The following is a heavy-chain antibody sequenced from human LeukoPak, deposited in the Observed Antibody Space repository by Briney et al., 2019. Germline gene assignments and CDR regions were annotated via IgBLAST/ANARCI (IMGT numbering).Heavy chain of an antibody. CDR2: IYHSGST. CDR3: ARGPKVSTLDY. CDR1: GGSISSGGYS. V-gene: IGHV4-30-2*01. Sequence: SQTLSLTCAVSGGSISSGGYSWSWIRQPPGKGLEWIGYIYHSGSTYYNPSLKSRGTISVDRSKNQFSLKMSSVTAADTAVYYCARGPKVSTLDYWGQGALVTVSS. J-gene: IGHJ4*02. D-gene: IGHD5/OR15-5a*01.